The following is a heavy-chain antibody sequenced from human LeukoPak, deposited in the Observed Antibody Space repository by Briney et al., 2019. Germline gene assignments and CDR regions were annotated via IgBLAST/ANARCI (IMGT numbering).Heavy chain of an antibody. CDR2: MNPNSGNT. V-gene: IGHV1-8*01. CDR1: GYTFTSYD. Sequence: ASVKVSCKASGYTFTSYDINWVRQATGQGLEWMGWMNPNSGNTGYAQKFQGRLTITRDTSISTAYMELSRLRPDDTAVYYCARRLAAPGVLPDFWGPGTLVTVSS. J-gene: IGHJ4*02. CDR3: ARRLAAPGVLPDF. D-gene: IGHD6-13*01.